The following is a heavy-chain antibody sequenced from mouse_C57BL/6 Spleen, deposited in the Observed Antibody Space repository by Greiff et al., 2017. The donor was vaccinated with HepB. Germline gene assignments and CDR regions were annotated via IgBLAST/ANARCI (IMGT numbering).Heavy chain of an antibody. V-gene: IGHV6-6*01. CDR2: IRNKANNHAT. J-gene: IGHJ3*01. CDR1: GFTFSDAW. CDR3: TIWDDYGVGAD. Sequence: EVQRVESGGGLVQPGGSMKLSCAASGFTFSDAWMDWVRQSPEKGLEWVAEIRNKANNHATYYAESVKRRFTIKRDDSKSSIYLQMNSLRAEDTGIYYCTIWDDYGVGADRGQGTLVTVAA. D-gene: IGHD2-4*01.